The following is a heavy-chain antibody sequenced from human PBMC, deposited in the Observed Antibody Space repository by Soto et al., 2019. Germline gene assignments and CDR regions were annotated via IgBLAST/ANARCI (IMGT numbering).Heavy chain of an antibody. CDR2: ISYDGSNK. CDR1: GFTLSSYA. V-gene: IGHV3-30*04. CDR3: ARDGVDTAIVYYFDY. J-gene: IGHJ4*02. Sequence: GGSLRLSCPASGFTLSSYAMHWVRQAPGKGLEWGAVISYDGSNKYYEDSVKGRFTISRDNSKNTLYLQVNSLRAEDTAVYYCARDGVDTAIVYYFDYWGQGTLVTVAS. D-gene: IGHD5-18*01.